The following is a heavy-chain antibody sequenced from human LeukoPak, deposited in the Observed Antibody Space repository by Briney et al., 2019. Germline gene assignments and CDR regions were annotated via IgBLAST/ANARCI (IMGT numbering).Heavy chain of an antibody. D-gene: IGHD5-12*01. Sequence: PGRSLRLSCVGSGFIFVDYAMHWVRQAPGKGLEWVSLISGDGGSTYYADSVKGRFTISRDNSKNSLYLQMNSPRTEDTALYYCAKDMAIVATAFDYWGQGTLVTVSS. V-gene: IGHV3-43*02. CDR2: ISGDGGST. J-gene: IGHJ4*02. CDR3: AKDMAIVATAFDY. CDR1: GFIFVDYA.